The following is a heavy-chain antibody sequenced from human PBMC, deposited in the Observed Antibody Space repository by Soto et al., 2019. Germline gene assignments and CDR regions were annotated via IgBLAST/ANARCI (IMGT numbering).Heavy chain of an antibody. J-gene: IGHJ6*03. V-gene: IGHV1-46*01. CDR3: ARGGSGSHYYYYMDV. CDR1: GYTFTSYY. CDR2: INPSGGST. Sequence: ASVKVSCKASGYTFTSYYMHWVRQAPGQGLEWMGIINPSGGSTSYAQKFQGRVTMTRDTSTSTVYMELSSLKASDTAMYYCARGGSGSHYYYYMDVWGKGTTVTVSS. D-gene: IGHD3-10*01.